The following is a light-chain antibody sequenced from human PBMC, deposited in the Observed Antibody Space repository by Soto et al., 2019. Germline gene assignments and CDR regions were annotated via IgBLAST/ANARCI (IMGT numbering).Light chain of an antibody. Sequence: EVVLTQSPATLSLSPGERATLACRASQSVGSYLAWYQHKPGQAPRLLIHDASNRATGIPARFSGSGSGTDFTLTISSLEPEDSAVYYCQQRSNWPRGTFGQGTKLESK. CDR2: DAS. CDR3: QQRSNWPRGT. CDR1: QSVGSY. V-gene: IGKV3-11*01. J-gene: IGKJ2*02.